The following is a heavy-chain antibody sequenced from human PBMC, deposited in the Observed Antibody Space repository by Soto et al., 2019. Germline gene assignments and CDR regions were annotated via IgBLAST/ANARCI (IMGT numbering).Heavy chain of an antibody. V-gene: IGHV4-39*01. CDR1: GGSISSISYY. D-gene: IGHD2-15*01. Sequence: PSETLSLTCTVSGGSISSISYYWGWIRQPPGKGLELIGSIYYSGSNYSNPSLKSRVTISVDTSKNQFSMKLSSVTAADTAVYYCASLSSHCSGGRCYPKQYYYGMDXWGQGTTVTVS. J-gene: IGHJ6*02. CDR2: IYYSGSN. CDR3: ASLSSHCSGGRCYPKQYYYGMDX.